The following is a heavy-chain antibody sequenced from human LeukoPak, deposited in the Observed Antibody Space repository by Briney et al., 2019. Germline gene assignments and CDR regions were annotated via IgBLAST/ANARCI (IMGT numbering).Heavy chain of an antibody. V-gene: IGHV3-53*01. CDR1: GFTVSSNY. D-gene: IGHD3-22*01. J-gene: IGHJ3*01. CDR2: IYSGGST. Sequence: GGSLRLSCAASGFTVSSNYMSWVRQAPGKGLEWVSVIYSGGSTYYADSVKGRFTISRDNSKNTLYLQMNSLRAEDTAVYYCAKEYYYDSSGRGLHWGQGTMVTVSS. CDR3: AKEYYYDSSGRGLH.